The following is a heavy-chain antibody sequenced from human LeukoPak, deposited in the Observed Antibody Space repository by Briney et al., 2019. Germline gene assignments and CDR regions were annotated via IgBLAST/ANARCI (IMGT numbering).Heavy chain of an antibody. CDR1: GYTFTSYG. J-gene: IGHJ3*02. CDR3: ARSYDFWSGYDYDAFDI. D-gene: IGHD3-3*01. CDR2: ISAYNGNT. V-gene: IGHV1-18*01. Sequence: ASVKVSCKASGYTFTSYGISWVRQAPGQGLEWMGWISAYNGNTNYAQKLQGRVTMTTDTSTSTAYMELRSLRSDDTAVYYCARSYDFWSGYDYDAFDIWGQGTMVTVSS.